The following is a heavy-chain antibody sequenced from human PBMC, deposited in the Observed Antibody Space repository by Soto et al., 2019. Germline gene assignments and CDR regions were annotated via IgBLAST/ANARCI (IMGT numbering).Heavy chain of an antibody. CDR3: ARDPRLYYYYYGMDV. V-gene: IGHV3-30-3*01. J-gene: IGHJ6*02. CDR2: ISYDGSNK. CDR1: GFTFGSYA. D-gene: IGHD6-25*01. Sequence: QPGGSLRLSCAASGFTFGSYAMHWVRQAPGKGLEWVAVISYDGSNKYYADSVKGRFTISRDNSKNTLYLQMNSLRAEDTAVYYCARDPRLYYYYYGMDVWGQGTTVTVSS.